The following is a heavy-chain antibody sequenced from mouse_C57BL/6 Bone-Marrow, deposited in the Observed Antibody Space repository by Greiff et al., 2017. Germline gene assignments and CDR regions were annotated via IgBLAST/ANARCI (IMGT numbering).Heavy chain of an antibody. D-gene: IGHD2-2*01. CDR2: ILPGSGST. CDR3: ARGWLRQVPYYAMDY. J-gene: IGHJ4*01. CDR1: GYTFTGYW. Sequence: VQGEEPGAELLKPGASVKLSCKATGYTFTGYWIEWVKQRPGNSLEWIGAILPGSGSTNYTEKFKGKAPFTATTSYNTASLQLSSLTTEDSAIYICARGWLRQVPYYAMDYWGKGTTVTVSS. V-gene: IGHV1-9*01.